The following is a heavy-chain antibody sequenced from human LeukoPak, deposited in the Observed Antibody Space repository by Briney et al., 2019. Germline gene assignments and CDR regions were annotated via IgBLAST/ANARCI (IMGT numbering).Heavy chain of an antibody. V-gene: IGHV1-69*05. CDR2: IIPIFGTV. D-gene: IGHD3-9*01. CDR3: ARDPISYDILTGYYLSY. J-gene: IGHJ4*02. CDR1: GGTFSSYA. Sequence: SVKVSCKASGGTFSSYAISWVRQAPGQGLEWMGRIIPIFGTVNYAQKFQGRVTITTDESTSTAYMELSSLRSEDTAVYYCARDPISYDILTGYYLSYWGQGTLVTVSS.